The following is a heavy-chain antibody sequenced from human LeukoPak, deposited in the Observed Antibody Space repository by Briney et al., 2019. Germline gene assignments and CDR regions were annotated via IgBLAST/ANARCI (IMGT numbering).Heavy chain of an antibody. J-gene: IGHJ3*02. CDR1: GYTFTGYY. CDR3: ARTLVVINDAFDI. V-gene: IGHV1-2*02. Sequence: ASVKVSCKASGYTFTGYYMHWVQQAPGQGLEWMGWINPNSGGTNYAQKFQGRVTMTRDTSISTAYMELSRLRSDDTAVYYCARTLVVINDAFDIWGQGTMVTVSS. D-gene: IGHD3-22*01. CDR2: INPNSGGT.